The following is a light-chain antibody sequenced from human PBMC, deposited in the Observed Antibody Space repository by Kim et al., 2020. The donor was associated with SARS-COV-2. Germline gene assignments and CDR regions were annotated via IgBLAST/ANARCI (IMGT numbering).Light chain of an antibody. CDR3: QVWDSSTAV. V-gene: IGLV3-9*01. Sequence: SYELTQPLSVSVALGQTARITCGGNNIGSKNVHWYQQKPGQAPVLVIYRDINRPSGIPERLSGSNSGNTATLTISRAQVGDEADYYCQVWDSSTAVFGGGTQLTVL. CDR1: NIGSKN. J-gene: IGLJ2*01. CDR2: RDI.